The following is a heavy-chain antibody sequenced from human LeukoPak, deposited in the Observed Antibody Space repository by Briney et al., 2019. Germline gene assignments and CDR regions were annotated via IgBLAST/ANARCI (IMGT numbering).Heavy chain of an antibody. Sequence: GGSLRLSCAASGFTFSSYAMSWVRQAPGKGLEWVSAISGSGGSTYYTDSVKGRFTISRDNSKHTLYLQMNSRRPEDTAVYYCAKDESLRSSGSYPYYFDYWGQGTLVTVSS. CDR2: ISGSGGST. CDR1: GFTFSSYA. CDR3: AKDESLRSSGSYPYYFDY. V-gene: IGHV3-23*01. J-gene: IGHJ4*02. D-gene: IGHD1-26*01.